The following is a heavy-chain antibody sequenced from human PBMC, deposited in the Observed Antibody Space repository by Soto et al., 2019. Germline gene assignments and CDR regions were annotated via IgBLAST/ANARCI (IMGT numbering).Heavy chain of an antibody. CDR1: GGSISSSSYY. V-gene: IGHV4-39*01. Sequence: KPSETLSLTCTVSGGSISSSSYYWGWIRQPPGKGLEWIGSIYYSGSTYYNPSLKSRVTISVDTSKNQFSLKLSSVTAADTAVYYCARGNYDILTDHDAFDIWGQGTMVTVSS. J-gene: IGHJ3*02. CDR3: ARGNYDILTDHDAFDI. D-gene: IGHD3-9*01. CDR2: IYYSGST.